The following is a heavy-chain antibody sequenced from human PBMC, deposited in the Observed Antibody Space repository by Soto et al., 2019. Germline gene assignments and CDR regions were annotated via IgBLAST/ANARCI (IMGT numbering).Heavy chain of an antibody. CDR3: ARVLKGYYGMDV. Sequence: EVQLVETGGGWSQPGGSLRLSCAASGFTVSSNYMSWVRQAPGKGLEWVSGIYSGGSTYYADSVKGRFTISRDNSKNTLSLQMNSLRAEDTAVYYCARVLKGYYGMDVWGQGTTVTVSS. CDR2: IYSGGST. CDR1: GFTVSSNY. V-gene: IGHV3-53*02. J-gene: IGHJ6*02.